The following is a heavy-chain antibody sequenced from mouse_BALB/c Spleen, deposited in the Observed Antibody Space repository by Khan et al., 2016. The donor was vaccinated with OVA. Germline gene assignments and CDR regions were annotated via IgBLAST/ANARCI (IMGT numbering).Heavy chain of an antibody. CDR3: ARSNYCGSGLYAIDY. D-gene: IGHD1-1*01. CDR1: GYTFTSYW. J-gene: IGHJ4*01. V-gene: IGHV1S41*01. CDR2: IAPGSGST. Sequence: DLVKPGASVKLSCKASGYTFTSYWINWIKQRTGQGLEWIGRIAPGSGSTSYNEMFKNKAILTVDTFSSTAYIQFSSLSSEDSAVFYGARSNYCGSGLYAIDYWGQGTSVTVSS.